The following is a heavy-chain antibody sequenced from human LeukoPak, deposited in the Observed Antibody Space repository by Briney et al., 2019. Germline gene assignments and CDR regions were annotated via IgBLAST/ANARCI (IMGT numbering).Heavy chain of an antibody. D-gene: IGHD4-17*01. J-gene: IGHJ4*02. Sequence: GASVKVSCKASGGTFSGYAISWVRQAPGQGLEWMGGIIPIFGTANYAQKFQGRVTNTADESTSTAYMELSSLRSEDTAVYYCARARGVTTTHFDYWGQGTLVTVSS. V-gene: IGHV1-69*01. CDR1: GGTFSGYA. CDR2: IIPIFGTA. CDR3: ARARGVTTTHFDY.